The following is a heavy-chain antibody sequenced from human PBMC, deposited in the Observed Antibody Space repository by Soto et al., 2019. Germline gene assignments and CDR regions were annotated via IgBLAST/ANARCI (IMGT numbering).Heavy chain of an antibody. CDR3: AKERGVVVVVAATRNAFDI. CDR1: GFTFSSYA. CDR2: ISGSGGST. J-gene: IGHJ3*02. V-gene: IGHV3-23*01. Sequence: EVQLLGSGGGLVQPGGSLRLSCAASGFTFSSYAMSWVRQAPGKGLEWVSAISGSGGSTYYADSVKGRFTISRDNSKNTLYLQMNSLRAEDTAVYYCAKERGVVVVVAATRNAFDIWGQGTMVTVSS. D-gene: IGHD2-15*01.